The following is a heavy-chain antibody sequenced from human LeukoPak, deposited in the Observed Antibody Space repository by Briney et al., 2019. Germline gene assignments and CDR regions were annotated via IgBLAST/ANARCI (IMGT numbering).Heavy chain of an antibody. J-gene: IGHJ4*02. D-gene: IGHD1-26*01. V-gene: IGHV1-3*04. CDR1: GGTFTSYA. CDR2: INTGNGNT. CDR3: ARDMGSGSLHY. Sequence: ASVKVSCKASGGTFTSYAIHWVRQAPGQRLEWMGWINTGNGNTKYSQTFQGKFTITRDTSASTAYMELSSLRTEDTALYYCARDMGSGSLHYWGQGTLVTVSS.